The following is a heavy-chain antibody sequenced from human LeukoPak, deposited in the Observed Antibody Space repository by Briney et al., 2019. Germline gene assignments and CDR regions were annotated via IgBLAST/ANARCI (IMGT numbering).Heavy chain of an antibody. CDR1: GYTFTSYG. J-gene: IGHJ4*02. CDR3: ARVQLLLQWFGELLSNPAPDYYFDY. Sequence: ASVKVSCKASGYTFTSYGISWVRQAPGQGLEWMGWISAYNGNTNYAQKLQGRVTMTTDTSTSTAYMELRSLRSDDTAVYYCARVQLLLQWFGELLSNPAPDYYFDYWGQGTLVTVSS. V-gene: IGHV1-18*01. D-gene: IGHD3-10*01. CDR2: ISAYNGNT.